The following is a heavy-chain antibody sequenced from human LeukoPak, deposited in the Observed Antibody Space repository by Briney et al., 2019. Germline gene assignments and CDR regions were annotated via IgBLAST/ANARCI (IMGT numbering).Heavy chain of an antibody. Sequence: PGGSLRLSCAASGFTFSSFEMNWVRQAPGKGLEWVSYVSTSGSTTYYADSVKGRFTISRDNAKNSLYLQMNSLRAEDTAIYYCVREMGGYPFDHRGQGTLVTVSS. CDR3: VREMGGYPFDH. V-gene: IGHV3-48*03. CDR2: VSTSGSTT. CDR1: GFTFSSFE. J-gene: IGHJ4*02. D-gene: IGHD5-12*01.